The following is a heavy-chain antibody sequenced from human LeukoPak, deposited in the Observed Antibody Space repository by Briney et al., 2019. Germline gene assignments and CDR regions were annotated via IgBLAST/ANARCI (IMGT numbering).Heavy chain of an antibody. CDR1: GGSISSYY. CDR2: IYYSGST. D-gene: IGHD6-19*01. J-gene: IGHJ3*02. Sequence: SEPLSLTCTVSGGSISSYYWSWIRQTPGKGLEWIGYIYYSGSTSYNPSLKSRVTISVDTSKNQFSLKLTSVTAADTAVYYCARGYSSGWYAFDIWGQGTMVTVSS. CDR3: ARGYSSGWYAFDI. V-gene: IGHV4-59*01.